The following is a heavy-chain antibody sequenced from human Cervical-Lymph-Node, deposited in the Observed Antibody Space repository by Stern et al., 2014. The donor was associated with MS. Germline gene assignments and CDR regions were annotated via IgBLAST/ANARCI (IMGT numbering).Heavy chain of an antibody. J-gene: IGHJ6*02. CDR3: ATDRDDFRSGYSAPTKGYGLDV. CDR2: FDPEDGET. CDR1: GYTLTELS. V-gene: IGHV1-24*01. D-gene: IGHD3-3*01. Sequence: VQLVQSGAEVKKPGASVKVSCKVSGYTLTELSMHWVRQAPGKGLEWMGGFDPEDGETIYAQKFQGRATMTEDTSTDTAYMELSSLRSEDTAVYCCATDRDDFRSGYSAPTKGYGLDVWGQGTTVTVTS.